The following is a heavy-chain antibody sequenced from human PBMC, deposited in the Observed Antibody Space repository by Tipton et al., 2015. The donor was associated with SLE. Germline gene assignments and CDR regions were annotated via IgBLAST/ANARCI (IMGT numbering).Heavy chain of an antibody. V-gene: IGHV3-33*06. CDR3: AKDRGYDFWSGYYFYYYYGMDV. D-gene: IGHD3-3*01. CDR2: IWYDGSNK. J-gene: IGHJ6*02. Sequence: SLRLSCTVSGGSISSSSYYWGWIRQPPGKGLEWVAVIWYDGSNKYYADSVKGRFTISRDNSKNTLYLQMNSLRAEDTAVYYCAKDRGYDFWSGYYFYYYYGMDVWGQGTTVTVSS. CDR1: GGSISSSSYY.